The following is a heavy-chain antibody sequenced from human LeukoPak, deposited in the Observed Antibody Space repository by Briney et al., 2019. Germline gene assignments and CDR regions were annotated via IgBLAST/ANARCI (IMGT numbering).Heavy chain of an antibody. V-gene: IGHV1-18*03. CDR2: ISAYNGNT. Sequence: ASVKVSCKASGYTFTSYGISWVRQAPGQGLEWMRWISAYNGNTNYAQKLQGRVTMTTDTSTSTAYMELRSLRSDDMAVYYCARLRRGQYGARAFDIWGQGTMVTVSS. CDR3: ARLRRGQYGARAFDI. D-gene: IGHD4-17*01. CDR1: GYTFTSYG. J-gene: IGHJ3*02.